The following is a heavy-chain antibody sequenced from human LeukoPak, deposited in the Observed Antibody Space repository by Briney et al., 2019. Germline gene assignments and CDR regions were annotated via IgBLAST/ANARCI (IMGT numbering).Heavy chain of an antibody. V-gene: IGHV4-61*02. CDR1: GGSISSGSYY. J-gene: IGHJ4*02. Sequence: PSETLSLTCTVSGGSISSGSYYWSWIRQPAGKGLEWIGRIYTSGSTNYNPSLKSRVTISVDTSKNQFSLKLSSVTAADTAVYYCARETGRDGYNYPYYFDYWGQGTLVTVSS. CDR2: IYTSGST. CDR3: ARETGRDGYNYPYYFDY. D-gene: IGHD5-24*01.